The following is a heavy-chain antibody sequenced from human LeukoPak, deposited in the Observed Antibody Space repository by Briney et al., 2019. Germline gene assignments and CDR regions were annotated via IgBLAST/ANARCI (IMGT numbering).Heavy chain of an antibody. D-gene: IGHD6-25*01. CDR3: AIDGTPNNSSGWVYMDV. CDR1: GFTFSSYE. V-gene: IGHV3-48*03. Sequence: GGSLRLSCVGSGFTFSSYEMNLVRQAPGKRVEWLLYIGSSDSTTHYADSVKGRFTISRDNAKNSLYLQINSESVVDTAVYYCAIDGTPNNSSGWVYMDVWGEGTTVTISS. J-gene: IGHJ6*03. CDR2: IGSSDSTT.